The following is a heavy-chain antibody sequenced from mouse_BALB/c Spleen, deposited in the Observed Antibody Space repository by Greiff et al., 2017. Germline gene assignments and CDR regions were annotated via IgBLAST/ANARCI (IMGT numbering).Heavy chain of an antibody. D-gene: IGHD1-1*01. CDR1: GFTFSSFG. CDR2: ISSGSSTI. CDR3: ARSGYGTTGFAY. V-gene: IGHV5-17*02. J-gene: IGHJ3*01. Sequence: DVMLVESGGGLVQPGGSRKLSCAASGFTFSSFGMHWVRQAPEKGLEWVAYISSGSSTIYYADTVKGRFTISRDNPKNTLFLQMTSLRSEDTAMYYCARSGYGTTGFAYWGQGTLVTVSA.